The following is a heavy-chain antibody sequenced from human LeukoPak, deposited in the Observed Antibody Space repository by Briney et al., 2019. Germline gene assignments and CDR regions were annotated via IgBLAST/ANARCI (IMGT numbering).Heavy chain of an antibody. Sequence: GGSLRLSCAASGLTFSSYAMSWVRQAPGKGLEWVSGISDSGGTTYYADSVKGRFTISRDNSKNTLYLQMNSLRAEDTAVYYCAELGITMIGGVWGKGTTVTISS. D-gene: IGHD3-10*02. J-gene: IGHJ6*04. CDR2: ISDSGGTT. V-gene: IGHV3-23*01. CDR1: GLTFSSYA. CDR3: AELGITMIGGV.